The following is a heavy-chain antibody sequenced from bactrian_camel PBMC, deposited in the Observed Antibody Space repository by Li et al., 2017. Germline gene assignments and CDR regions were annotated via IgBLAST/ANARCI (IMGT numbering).Heavy chain of an antibody. CDR3: AAHGGISSPYHY. CDR1: GHSRGSNC. CDR2: IRRDGGET. D-gene: IGHD2*01. J-gene: IGHJ4*01. V-gene: IGHV3S32*01. Sequence: DVQLVESGGGSVPAGGSLRLSCKVSGHSRGSNCVGWYRLPPGRAPAEREGIAAIRRDGGETWYAASVKGRFTISEDNAKNTLYLQMNNLRTEDTAVYYCAAHGGISSPYHYWGQGTQVTVS.